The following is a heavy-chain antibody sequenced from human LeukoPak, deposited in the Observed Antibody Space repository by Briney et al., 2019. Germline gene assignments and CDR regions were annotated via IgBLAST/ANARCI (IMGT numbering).Heavy chain of an antibody. V-gene: IGHV1-3*01. J-gene: IGHJ4*02. Sequence: ASVKFSCKASGYTFTSYAMHWVRQAPGQRLEWMGWINAANGNTKYSQKFQGRVTITRDTSASTAYMELSSLRCDDTAVYYCARDLPQKYSSSSDRGGYWGQGTLVTVSS. CDR1: GYTFTSYA. CDR3: ARDLPQKYSSSSDRGGY. D-gene: IGHD6-6*01. CDR2: INAANGNT.